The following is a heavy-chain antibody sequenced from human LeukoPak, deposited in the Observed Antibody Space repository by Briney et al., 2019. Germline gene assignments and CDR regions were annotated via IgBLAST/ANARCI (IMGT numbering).Heavy chain of an antibody. CDR3: ARDGHDFWSGYSHPYYYYGMDV. D-gene: IGHD3-3*01. Sequence: PSGTLSLTCAVSGGSISSSNWRSWVRQPPGKGLEWIGEIYHSGSTDYNPSLKSRVTISVDKSKNQFSLKLSSVTAADTAVYYCARDGHDFWSGYSHPYYYYGMDVWGQGTTVTVSS. CDR1: GGSISSSNW. V-gene: IGHV4-4*02. J-gene: IGHJ6*02. CDR2: IYHSGST.